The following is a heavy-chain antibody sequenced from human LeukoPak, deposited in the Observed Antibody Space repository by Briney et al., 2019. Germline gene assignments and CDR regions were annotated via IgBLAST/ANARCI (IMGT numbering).Heavy chain of an antibody. CDR1: GFTFSSYG. CDR2: ISSAGSNK. CDR3: AIPGDY. V-gene: IGHV3-30*03. J-gene: IGHJ4*02. Sequence: PGRSLRLSCAASGFTFSSYGMHWVRQAPGKGLEWVAIISSAGSNKYYADSVKGRFTISRDNSKNTLYLQMNSLRAEDTAVYYCAIPGDYWGQGTLVTVSS.